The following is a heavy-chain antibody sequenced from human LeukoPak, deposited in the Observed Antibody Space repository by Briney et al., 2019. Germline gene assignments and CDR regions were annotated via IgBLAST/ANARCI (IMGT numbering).Heavy chain of an antibody. V-gene: IGHV3-30*02. CDR2: IRNDGSTK. D-gene: IGHD2-21*02. CDR3: ARDHLATAPFDY. Sequence: PGGSLRLSCAASGFTFSTYGMHWVRRAPGKGLEWVAFIRNDGSTKYYADSVKGRFTISRDNSKNTLYLQMNSLRAEDTAVYYCARDHLATAPFDYWGQGTLVTVSS. J-gene: IGHJ4*02. CDR1: GFTFSTYG.